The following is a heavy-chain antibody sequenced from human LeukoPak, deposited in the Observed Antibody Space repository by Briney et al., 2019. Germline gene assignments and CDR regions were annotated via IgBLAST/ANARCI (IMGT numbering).Heavy chain of an antibody. CDR3: AKDFSVWGSSWYGGDY. CDR2: ISGSGGST. Sequence: PGGSLRLSCAASGFTFSSYAMSWVRQAPGKGLEWVSAISGSGGSTYYADSVKGRFTISRDNSKNTLYLQMNSLRAEDTAVYYCAKDFSVWGSSWYGGDYWGQGTLVTVSS. V-gene: IGHV3-23*01. CDR1: GFTFSSYA. J-gene: IGHJ4*02. D-gene: IGHD6-13*01.